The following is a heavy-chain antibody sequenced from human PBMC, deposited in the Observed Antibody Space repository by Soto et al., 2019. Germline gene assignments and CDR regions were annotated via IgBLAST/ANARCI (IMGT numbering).Heavy chain of an antibody. J-gene: IGHJ3*02. Sequence: PSETLSLTCAVYGGYFSGYYWSWVRQPPGKGLEWIGEINHSGSTNYNPSLKSRVTISVDTSKNQFSLKLSSVTAADTAVYYCARLWFGEYAFDIWGQGTMVTVSS. V-gene: IGHV4-34*01. D-gene: IGHD3-10*01. CDR1: GGYFSGYY. CDR3: ARLWFGEYAFDI. CDR2: INHSGST.